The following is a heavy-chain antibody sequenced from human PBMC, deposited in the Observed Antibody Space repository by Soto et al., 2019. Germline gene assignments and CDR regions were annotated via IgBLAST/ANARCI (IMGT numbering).Heavy chain of an antibody. J-gene: IGHJ4*02. CDR2: INPSGGST. CDR3: AAGRITIFGVVEFDD. Sequence: ASVKVSCKASGYTFTSYYMHWVRQAPGQGLEWMGIINPSGGSTSYAQKFQGRVTMTRDTSTSTVYMELSSLRSEDTAVYYCAAGRITIFGVVEFDDWGQGTLVTVAS. D-gene: IGHD3-3*01. V-gene: IGHV1-46*01. CDR1: GYTFTSYY.